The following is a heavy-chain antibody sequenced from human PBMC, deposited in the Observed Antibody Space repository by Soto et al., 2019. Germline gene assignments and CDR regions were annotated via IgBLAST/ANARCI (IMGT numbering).Heavy chain of an antibody. V-gene: IGHV3-23*01. CDR2: ISGSGGST. CDR1: GFTFSSYA. D-gene: IGHD2-15*01. CDR3: AKDRVPIVVVVAATLGY. J-gene: IGHJ4*02. Sequence: GGSLRLSCAASGFTFSSYAMSWVRQAPGKGLEWVSAISGSGGSTNYADSVKGRFTISRDNSKNTLYLQMNSLRAEDTAVYYCAKDRVPIVVVVAATLGYWGQGTLVTVSS.